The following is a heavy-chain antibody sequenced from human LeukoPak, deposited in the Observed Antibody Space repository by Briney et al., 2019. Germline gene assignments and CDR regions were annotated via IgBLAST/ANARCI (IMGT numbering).Heavy chain of an antibody. CDR3: AKDRALRYFDWSFDY. V-gene: IGHV3-7*03. Sequence: PGGSLRLSCAASGFTFSSYWMSWVRQAPGKGLEWVANIKQDGSEKYYVDSVKGRFTISRDNAKNSLYLQMNSLRAEDTAVYYCAKDRALRYFDWSFDYWGQGTLVTASS. D-gene: IGHD3-9*01. J-gene: IGHJ4*02. CDR2: IKQDGSEK. CDR1: GFTFSSYW.